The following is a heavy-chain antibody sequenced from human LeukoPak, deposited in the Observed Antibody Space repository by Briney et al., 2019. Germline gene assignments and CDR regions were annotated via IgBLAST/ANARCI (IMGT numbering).Heavy chain of an antibody. D-gene: IGHD3-10*01. Sequence: PGGSLRLSCEASGFSFSNYGISWVRQAPGKGPEWVSVISDQTYYADSVRGRFTISRGDYKNTLFLQMNSLRIEDSAIYYCAKGVRWFDPWGQGTLVTVSS. J-gene: IGHJ5*02. V-gene: IGHV3-23*01. CDR1: GFSFSNYG. CDR2: ISDQT. CDR3: AKGVRWFDP.